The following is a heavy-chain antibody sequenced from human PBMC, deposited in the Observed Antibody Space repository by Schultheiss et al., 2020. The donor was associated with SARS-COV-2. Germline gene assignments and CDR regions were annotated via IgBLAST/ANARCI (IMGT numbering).Heavy chain of an antibody. Sequence: ASVKVSCKASGYTFTSYGISWVRQAPGQGFEWMGWINPKSGGTNYAQKFQGRVTMTRDTSISTAYMELSRLRSDDTAVYYCARAGDGYNLFDYWGQGTLVTVSS. V-gene: IGHV1-2*02. CDR3: ARAGDGYNLFDY. D-gene: IGHD5-24*01. J-gene: IGHJ4*02. CDR1: GYTFTSYG. CDR2: INPKSGGT.